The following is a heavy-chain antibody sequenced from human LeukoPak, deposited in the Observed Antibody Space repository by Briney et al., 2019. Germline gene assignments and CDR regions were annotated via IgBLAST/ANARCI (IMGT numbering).Heavy chain of an antibody. V-gene: IGHV3-23*01. CDR1: GFTFSSYA. D-gene: IGHD3-10*01. CDR2: ISGSGGST. Sequence: QPGGSLRLSCAASGFTFSSYAMSWVRQAPGKGLEWVSAISGSGGSTYYADSVKGRFTISRDNSKNTLYLQMNSLRAEDTAVYYCAKSGLLWFGELWGNYFDYWGQGTLVTVSS. CDR3: AKSGLLWFGELWGNYFDY. J-gene: IGHJ4*02.